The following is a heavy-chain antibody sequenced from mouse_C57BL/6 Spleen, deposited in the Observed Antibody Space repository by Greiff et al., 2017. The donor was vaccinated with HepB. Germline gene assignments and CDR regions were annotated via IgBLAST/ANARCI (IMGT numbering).Heavy chain of an antibody. CDR1: GYTFTSYW. Sequence: QVQLQQPGTELVKPGASVKLSCKASGYTFTSYWMHWVKQRPGQGLEWIGNINPSNGGTNYNEKFKSKATLTVDKSSSTAYMQLSSLTSEDSAVYYCARGDYYGSSYLYYFDYWGQGTTLTVSS. CDR2: INPSNGGT. V-gene: IGHV1-53*01. J-gene: IGHJ2*01. D-gene: IGHD1-1*01. CDR3: ARGDYYGSSYLYYFDY.